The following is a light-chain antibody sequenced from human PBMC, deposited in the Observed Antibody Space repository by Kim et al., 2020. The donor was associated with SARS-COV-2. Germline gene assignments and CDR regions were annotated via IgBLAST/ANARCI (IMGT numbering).Light chain of an antibody. CDR3: QQYYNSPRT. J-gene: IGKJ1*01. Sequence: DIQMTQSPSSLSASVGDRVTITCRASQTARSRLNWYQKKPGKAPPLLVPTASTLQTGVPSRFSGSGSETEFTLTINSLQPEDSATYYCQQYYNSPRTFGQGTKVDIK. CDR1: QTARSR. CDR2: TAS. V-gene: IGKV1-39*01.